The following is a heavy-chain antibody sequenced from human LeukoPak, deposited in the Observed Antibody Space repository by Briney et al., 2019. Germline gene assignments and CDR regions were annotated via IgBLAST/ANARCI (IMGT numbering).Heavy chain of an antibody. CDR3: ARGPRRSGSIGY. CDR2: INHSGST. Sequence: SETLSLTCAVYGGSFSGYYWSWIRQPPGKGLEWIGEINHSGSTNYNPSLKSRVTISVDTSKNQLSLKLSSVAAADTAVYYCARGPRRSGSIGYWGQGTLVTVSS. V-gene: IGHV4-34*01. CDR1: GGSFSGYY. D-gene: IGHD1-26*01. J-gene: IGHJ4*02.